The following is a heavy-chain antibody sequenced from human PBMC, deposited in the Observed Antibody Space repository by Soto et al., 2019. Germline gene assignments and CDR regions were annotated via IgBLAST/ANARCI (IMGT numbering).Heavy chain of an antibody. D-gene: IGHD1-1*01. Sequence: GGSLRLSCAASGFTFSSYAMHWVRQAPGKGLEWVAVISYDGSNKYYADSVKGRFTISRDNSKNTLYLQMNSLRAEDTAVYYCARDQPGHIRLDMDVWGQGTTVTVSS. J-gene: IGHJ6*02. CDR1: GFTFSSYA. CDR2: ISYDGSNK. CDR3: ARDQPGHIRLDMDV. V-gene: IGHV3-30-3*01.